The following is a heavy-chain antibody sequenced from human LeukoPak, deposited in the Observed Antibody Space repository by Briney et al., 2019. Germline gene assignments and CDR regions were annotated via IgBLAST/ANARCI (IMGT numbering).Heavy chain of an antibody. J-gene: IGHJ3*02. V-gene: IGHV1-69*13. CDR2: IIPIFGTA. D-gene: IGHD1-26*01. CDR3: ARDEGIVGATPAFDI. CDR1: GYTFTSYG. Sequence: SVKVSCKASGYTFTSYGISWVRQAPGQGLEWMGGIIPIFGTANYAQKFQGRVTITADESTSTAYMELSSLRSEDTAVYYCARDEGIVGATPAFDIWGQGTMVTVSS.